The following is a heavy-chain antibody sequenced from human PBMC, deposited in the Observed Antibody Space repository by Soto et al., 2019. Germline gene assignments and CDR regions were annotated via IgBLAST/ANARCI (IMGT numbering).Heavy chain of an antibody. CDR3: ESLDSSGYYYGYYFDY. J-gene: IGHJ4*02. V-gene: IGHV4-31*03. CDR1: GGSISSGGYY. CDR2: IYYSGST. Sequence: SETLSLTCTVSGGSISSGGYYWSWIRQHPGKGLEWIGYIYYSGSTYYNPSLKSRVTISVDTSKNQFSLKLSSVTAADADVYYCESLDSSGYYYGYYFDYWGQGTLLTVSS. D-gene: IGHD3-22*01.